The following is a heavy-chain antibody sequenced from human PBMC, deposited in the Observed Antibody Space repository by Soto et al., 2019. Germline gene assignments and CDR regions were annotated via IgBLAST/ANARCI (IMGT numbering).Heavy chain of an antibody. CDR1: GFTFSSYE. CDR3: ARERKIGGDRPGGYFDY. CDR2: ISSSGSTI. J-gene: IGHJ4*02. V-gene: IGHV3-48*03. Sequence: PGGSLRLSCAASGFTFSSYEMNWVRQAPGKGLEWVSYISSSGSTIYYADSVKGRFTISRDNAKNSLYLQMNSLRAEDTAVYYCARERKIGGDRPGGYFDYWGQGTLVTVS. D-gene: IGHD2-21*02.